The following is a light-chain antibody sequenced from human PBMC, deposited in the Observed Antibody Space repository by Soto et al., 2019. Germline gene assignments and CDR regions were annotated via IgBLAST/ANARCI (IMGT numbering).Light chain of an antibody. CDR1: SRDVGGYNY. CDR3: SSYADSNSYV. J-gene: IGLJ1*01. CDR2: EVT. V-gene: IGLV2-8*01. Sequence: QSALTQPPSASGSPGQSVTISCTGTSRDVGGYNYVYWYQQHPGKAPKLMIYEVTKRPSGVPDRFSGCKSGNTASLTVSGLQAEDEADYYCSSYADSNSYVFGTWTQLTVL.